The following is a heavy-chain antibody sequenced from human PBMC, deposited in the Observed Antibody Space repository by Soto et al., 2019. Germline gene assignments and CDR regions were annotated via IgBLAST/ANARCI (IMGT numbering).Heavy chain of an antibody. V-gene: IGHV1-2*04. Sequence: QVQLVQSGAEVKKPGASVKVSCTASGYTFTGYYMHCVRQAPGQGLEWMGWINPHSGGTNYAQKCQGWVTMTRDTSISTAYMALGRLRSDDTAVYYCARVGRPDWTNGVCAKRPYYYYGMDVWVQGTTVTVSS. CDR2: INPHSGGT. CDR1: GYTFTGYY. J-gene: IGHJ6*02. D-gene: IGHD2-8*01. CDR3: ARVGRPDWTNGVCAKRPYYYYGMDV.